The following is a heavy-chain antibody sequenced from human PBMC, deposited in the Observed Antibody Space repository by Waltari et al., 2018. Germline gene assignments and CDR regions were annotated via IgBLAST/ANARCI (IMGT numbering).Heavy chain of an antibody. Sequence: EVQLLESGGGLVQPGGSLRLSCAASGFMFSNFAMSWVRQAPGKGLDWVSTVSGSGASTYNADSVKGRFTISRDNSKNTLYLQMNSLRADDTALYYCTKEVWGGLVRGYFDSWGQGTLVTVSS. CDR1: GFMFSNFA. J-gene: IGHJ4*02. CDR3: TKEVWGGLVRGYFDS. CDR2: VSGSGAST. V-gene: IGHV3-23*01. D-gene: IGHD3-9*01.